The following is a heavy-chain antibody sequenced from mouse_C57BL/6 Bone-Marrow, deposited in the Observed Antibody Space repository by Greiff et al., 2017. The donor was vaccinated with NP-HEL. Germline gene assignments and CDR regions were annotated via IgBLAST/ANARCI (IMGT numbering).Heavy chain of an antibody. CDR3: TRYSRGYGRIDY. D-gene: IGHD1-1*01. V-gene: IGHV1-15*01. CDR2: IDPETGGT. J-gene: IGHJ2*01. CDR1: GYTFTDYE. Sequence: QVQLQQSGAELVRPGASVTLSCKASGYTFTDYEMHWVKQTPVHGLEWIGAIDPETGGTAYNQKFKGKAILTADKSSSTAYMELRSLTSEDSAVYYCTRYSRGYGRIDYWGQGTTLTVSS.